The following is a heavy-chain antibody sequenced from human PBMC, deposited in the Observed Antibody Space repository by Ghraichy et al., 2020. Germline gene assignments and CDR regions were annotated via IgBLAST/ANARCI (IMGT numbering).Heavy chain of an antibody. D-gene: IGHD1/OR15-1a*01. Sequence: SQTLSLTCSVSGDSVSRFYWSWTRQPPGKGLEWIGYIYYSGSTMYNPSLKSRVTMSVDTSKNQFSLNLRSVTEADTAVYYCARWRNNMDIWGQGAPVTVSS. V-gene: IGHV4-59*02. CDR3: ARWRNNMDI. CDR2: IYYSGST. J-gene: IGHJ6*02. CDR1: GDSVSRFY.